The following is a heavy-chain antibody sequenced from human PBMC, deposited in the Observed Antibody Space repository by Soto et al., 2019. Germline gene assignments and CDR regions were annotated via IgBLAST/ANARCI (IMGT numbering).Heavy chain of an antibody. J-gene: IGHJ5*02. D-gene: IGHD5-12*01. Sequence: EVQLVQSGAEVKKPGESLKISCNGSGYSFTSYWIGWVRQMPGKGLEWMGIIYPGDSDTRYSPSFQGQVTISADKSISTAYLQWSSLKASDTAMYYCARHPEEMATITGWFDPWGQGTLVTVSS. V-gene: IGHV5-51*01. CDR3: ARHPEEMATITGWFDP. CDR1: GYSFTSYW. CDR2: IYPGDSDT.